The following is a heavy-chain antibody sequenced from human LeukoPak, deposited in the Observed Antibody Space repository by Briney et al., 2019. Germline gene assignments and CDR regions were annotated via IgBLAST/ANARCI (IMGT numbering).Heavy chain of an antibody. CDR3: ARGKGRTTLWYFDL. Sequence: HAGGSLRLSCAASGFTFSSYEMNWVRQAPGKGLEWVSYISSSGSTIYYADSVKGRFTISRDNAKNSLYLQMNSLRAEDTAVYYCARGKGRTTLWYFDLWGRGTLVTVSS. V-gene: IGHV3-48*03. D-gene: IGHD4-11*01. J-gene: IGHJ2*01. CDR1: GFTFSSYE. CDR2: ISSSGSTI.